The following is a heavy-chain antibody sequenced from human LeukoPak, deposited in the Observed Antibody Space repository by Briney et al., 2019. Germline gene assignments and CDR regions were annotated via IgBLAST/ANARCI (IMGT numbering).Heavy chain of an antibody. CDR1: GFTFSSYE. CDR2: ISSRGTNI. V-gene: IGHV3-48*03. D-gene: IGHD6-13*01. J-gene: IGHJ4*02. CDR3: AREATLAAAGNFLDY. Sequence: GGSLRLSCAASGFTFSSYEMNWVRQAPGKGLEWVSYISSRGTNIYYADSVKGRFTTSRDNTKNSLSLQMNSLRADDTAVYYCAREATLAAAGNFLDYWGQGTQVTVSS.